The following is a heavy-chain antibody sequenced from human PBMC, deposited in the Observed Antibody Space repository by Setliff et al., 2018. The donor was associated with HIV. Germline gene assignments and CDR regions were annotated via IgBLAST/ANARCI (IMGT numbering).Heavy chain of an antibody. J-gene: IGHJ1*01. CDR1: GFTFSTYG. CDR2: IKTDGSST. V-gene: IGHV3-74*01. Sequence: PGGSLRLSCAASGFTFSTYGMHWVRQAPGKGLVWVSRIKTDGSSTSYADSVKGRFTISRDNAKNSLYPQMNSLRAEDAAVYYCAQAQTSVSGSYYQYLQHCGQGTLVTVSS. CDR3: AQAQTSVSGSYYQYLQH. D-gene: IGHD3-10*01.